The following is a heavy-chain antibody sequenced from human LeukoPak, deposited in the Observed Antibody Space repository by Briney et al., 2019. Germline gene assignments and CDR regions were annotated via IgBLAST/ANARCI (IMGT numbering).Heavy chain of an antibody. CDR3: ALDIVATIDY. D-gene: IGHD5-12*01. J-gene: IGHJ4*02. Sequence: ASVKVSCKTSGYTFTSYYTHWVRQAPGQGLEWMGIINPSGGSTSYAQKFQGRVTMTRDTSTSTVYMELSSLRSEDTAVYYCALDIVATIDYWGQGTLVTVSS. CDR2: INPSGGST. CDR1: GYTFTSYY. V-gene: IGHV1-46*01.